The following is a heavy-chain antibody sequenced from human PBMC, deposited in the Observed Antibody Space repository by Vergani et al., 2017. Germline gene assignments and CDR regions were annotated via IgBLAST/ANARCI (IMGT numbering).Heavy chain of an antibody. Sequence: QVQLQESGPGLVKPSETLSLTCTVSGGSISSYYWSWIRQPPGKGLEWIGYIYYSGSTNYNPSLKSRVTMSVDTSKNQFSLKLSSVTAADTAVYYCARQLLVLRYFDWLWGYFDYWGQGTLVTVSS. CDR1: GGSISSYY. V-gene: IGHV4-59*08. J-gene: IGHJ4*02. D-gene: IGHD3-9*01. CDR3: ARQLLVLRYFDWLWGYFDY. CDR2: IYYSGST.